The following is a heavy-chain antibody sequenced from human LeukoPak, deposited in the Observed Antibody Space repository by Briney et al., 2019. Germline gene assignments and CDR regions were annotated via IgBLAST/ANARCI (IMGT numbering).Heavy chain of an antibody. CDR3: ARWGPISLLIDY. D-gene: IGHD3-16*01. CDR1: GYTFTSYG. CDR2: ISAYNGKT. Sequence: ASVKVSCKASGYTFTSYGISWVRQAPGQGLVWMRWISAYNGKTDSEQKLQGRVTMTTDTSTNTAYMELRSLRSDDTAVYYCARWGPISLLIDYWGQGTLVTVSS. V-gene: IGHV1-18*01. J-gene: IGHJ4*02.